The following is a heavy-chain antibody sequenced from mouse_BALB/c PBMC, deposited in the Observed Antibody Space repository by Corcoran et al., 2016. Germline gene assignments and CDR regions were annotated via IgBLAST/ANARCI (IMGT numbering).Heavy chain of an antibody. D-gene: IGHD2-4*01. CDR1: GYTFIDYY. V-gene: IGHV1-84*02. CDR3: ARFDYEGFAY. Sequence: IQLQQSGPELVKPGASVTISCKASGYTFIDYYINWVKQKPGQGLEWIGWIYPGSGNTKYNEKFKGKATLTVDTSSSTAYMQLSSLTSEDTAVYFCARFDYEGFAYWGQGTLVTVSA. J-gene: IGHJ3*01. CDR2: IYPGSGNT.